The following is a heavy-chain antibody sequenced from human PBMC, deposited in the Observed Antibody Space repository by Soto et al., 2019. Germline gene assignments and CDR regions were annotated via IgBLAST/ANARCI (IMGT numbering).Heavy chain of an antibody. V-gene: IGHV5-51*01. J-gene: IGHJ6*02. CDR2: IYPGDSYT. D-gene: IGHD3-22*01. CDR1: EYSFPNYW. CDR3: ARQRGYYDSSDYYPFDAMDV. Sequence: GESLKISCKGSEYSFPNYWIGWVRQMPGKGLEWMGSIYPGDSYTRYSPSFQGQVTISADKSISTAYLQWSSLKAPDTAMYYCARQRGYYDSSDYYPFDAMDVWGQGATVTVSS.